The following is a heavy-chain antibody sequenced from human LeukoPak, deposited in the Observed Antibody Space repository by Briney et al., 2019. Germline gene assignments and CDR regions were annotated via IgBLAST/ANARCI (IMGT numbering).Heavy chain of an antibody. J-gene: IGHJ4*02. CDR3: ARANFLYCSSSTCLFDY. Sequence: ASVTVSFTASGYTFTDYYMHWVRQAPGQGFEWMGWINPNDGDTNYAQKVQGRVTMTRDTSISTAHMEVSRLRSDDTAVYYCARANFLYCSSSTCLFDYWGQGTLVTVSS. CDR2: INPNDGDT. D-gene: IGHD2-2*01. V-gene: IGHV1-2*02. CDR1: GYTFTDYY.